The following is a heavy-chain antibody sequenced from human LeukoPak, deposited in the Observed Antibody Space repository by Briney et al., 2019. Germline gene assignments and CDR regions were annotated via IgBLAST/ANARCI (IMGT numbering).Heavy chain of an antibody. J-gene: IGHJ5*01. V-gene: IGHV4-39*01. CDR2: IYFSGTP. CDR1: RGSIRTADYY. CDR3: ARTSSWYAGAWFDS. Sequence: SETLSLTCTVSRGSIRTADYYWAWVRQPPGEGLEWLGSIYFSGTPYFNPSLKSRVAVCIDTSKNQFSLKVTSVNASDTAVYFCARTSSWYAGAWFDSRGQGTLVTVSS. D-gene: IGHD6-13*01.